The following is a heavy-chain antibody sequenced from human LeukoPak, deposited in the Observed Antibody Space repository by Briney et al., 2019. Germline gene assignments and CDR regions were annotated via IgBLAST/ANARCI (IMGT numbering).Heavy chain of an antibody. J-gene: IGHJ3*02. Sequence: PSETLSLTCTVSGGSISSYYWSWIRQPPGKGLEWIGYIYYSGSTNYNPSLKSRVTISVDTSKNQFSLKLSSVTAADTAVYYCARERGVNWNGHAFDIWGQGTMVTVSS. D-gene: IGHD1-1*01. CDR3: ARERGVNWNGHAFDI. V-gene: IGHV4-59*01. CDR2: IYYSGST. CDR1: GGSISSYY.